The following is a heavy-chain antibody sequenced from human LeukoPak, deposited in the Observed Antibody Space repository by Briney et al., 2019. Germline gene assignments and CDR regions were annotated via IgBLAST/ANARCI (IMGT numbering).Heavy chain of an antibody. Sequence: SETLSLTCTVSGGSLSSYYWSWIRQPPGKGLEWIGYIYYSGSTNYNPSLKSRVTISVDTSKNQFSLKLSSVTAADTAVYYCARGPVRGVIPFDYWGQGTLVTVSS. D-gene: IGHD3-10*01. V-gene: IGHV4-59*12. CDR2: IYYSGST. CDR3: ARGPVRGVIPFDY. CDR1: GGSLSSYY. J-gene: IGHJ4*02.